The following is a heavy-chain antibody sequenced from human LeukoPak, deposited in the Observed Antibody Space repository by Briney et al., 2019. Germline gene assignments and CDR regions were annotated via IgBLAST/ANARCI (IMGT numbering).Heavy chain of an antibody. CDR1: GFTFDDYA. CDR3: AKDLESGSGWYVPARRASFDY. Sequence: GGSLRLSRAASGFTFDDYAMHWVRQAPGKGLEWVSGISWNSGSIGYADSVKGRFTISRDNAKNSLYLQMNSLRAEDTALYYCAKDLESGSGWYVPARRASFDYWGQGTLVTVSS. V-gene: IGHV3-9*01. J-gene: IGHJ4*02. D-gene: IGHD6-19*01. CDR2: ISWNSGSI.